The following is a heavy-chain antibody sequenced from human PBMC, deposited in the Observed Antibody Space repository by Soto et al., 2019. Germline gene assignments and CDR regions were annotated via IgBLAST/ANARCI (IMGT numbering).Heavy chain of an antibody. Sequence: LKISCKGSGSSFTSYWIGWVRQMPGKGLEWMGIIYPGDSDTRYSPSFQGQVTISADKSISTAYLQWSSLKASDTAMYYCARRSYSGYDYSYYGMDVWGQGTTVTVSS. V-gene: IGHV5-51*01. D-gene: IGHD5-12*01. CDR2: IYPGDSDT. CDR1: GSSFTSYW. CDR3: ARRSYSGYDYSYYGMDV. J-gene: IGHJ6*02.